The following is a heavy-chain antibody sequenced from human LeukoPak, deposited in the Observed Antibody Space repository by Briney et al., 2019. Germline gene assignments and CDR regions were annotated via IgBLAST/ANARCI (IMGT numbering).Heavy chain of an antibody. D-gene: IGHD3-16*02. J-gene: IGHJ4*02. CDR1: GYSFTGYY. CDR3: ARGDDMITFGGVIAD. V-gene: IGHV1-2*02. CDR2: INPNNGDR. Sequence: GASVKVSCKASGYSFTGYYMHWVRQAPGQGLEWMGWINPNNGDRNYAQKFQGRVTMTRDTSISTAYMELSRLTSDDTAVYYCARGDDMITFGGVIADWGQGTLVTVSS.